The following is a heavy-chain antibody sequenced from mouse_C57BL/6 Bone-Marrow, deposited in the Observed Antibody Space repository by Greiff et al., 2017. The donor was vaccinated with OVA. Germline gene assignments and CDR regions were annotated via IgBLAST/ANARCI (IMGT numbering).Heavy chain of an antibody. D-gene: IGHD2-3*01. Sequence: EVQLQASGPVLVKPGASVKMSCKASGYTFTDYYINWVKQSHGKSLEWIGDINPYNGGTRYNQKFKGKATLTVDKSSSTAYMELNSLTSEDSAVYYCARWGDGDYWGQGTTLTVSS. CDR3: ARWGDGDY. V-gene: IGHV1-19*01. CDR1: GYTFTDYY. CDR2: INPYNGGT. J-gene: IGHJ2*01.